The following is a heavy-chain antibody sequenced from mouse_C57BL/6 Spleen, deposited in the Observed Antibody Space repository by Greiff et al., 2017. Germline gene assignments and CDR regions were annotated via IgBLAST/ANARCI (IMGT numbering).Heavy chain of an antibody. CDR1: GFTFSSYA. Sequence: EVMLVESGGGLVKPGGSLKLSCAASGFTFSSYAMSWVRQTPEKRLEWVATISDGGSYTYYPDNVKGRFTISRDNAKNNLYLQMSHLKSEDTAMYYCAREASNYYGSSYFDYWGQGTTLTVSS. J-gene: IGHJ2*01. V-gene: IGHV5-4*01. CDR3: AREASNYYGSSYFDY. CDR2: ISDGGSYT. D-gene: IGHD1-1*01.